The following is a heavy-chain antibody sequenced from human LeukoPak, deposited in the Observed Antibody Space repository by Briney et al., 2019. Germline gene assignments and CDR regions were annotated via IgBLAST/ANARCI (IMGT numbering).Heavy chain of an antibody. CDR2: IYYSGST. J-gene: IGHJ4*02. V-gene: IGHV4-39*07. CDR3: ARYYGSGDYFDY. Sequence: SETLSLTCTVSGGSISSSSYYWGWIRQPPGKGLEWIGSIYYSGSTYYNPSLKSRVTISVDTSKNQFSLKLSSVTAADTAVYYCARYYGSGDYFDYWGQGTLVTVSS. D-gene: IGHD3-10*01. CDR1: GGSISSSSYY.